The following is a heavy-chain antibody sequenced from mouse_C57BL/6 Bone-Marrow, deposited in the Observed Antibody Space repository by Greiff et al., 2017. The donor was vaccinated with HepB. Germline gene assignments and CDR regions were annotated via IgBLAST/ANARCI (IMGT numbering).Heavy chain of an antibody. V-gene: IGHV5-6*01. J-gene: IGHJ4*01. CDR3: ARHYYGSSYDAMDY. D-gene: IGHD1-1*01. CDR1: GFTFSSYG. CDR2: ISSGGSYT. Sequence: EVQGVESGGDLVKPGGSLKLSCAASGFTFSSYGMSWVRQTPDKRLEWVATISSGGSYTYYPDSVKGRFTISRDNAKNTLYLQMSSLKSEDTAMYYCARHYYGSSYDAMDYWGQGTSVTVSS.